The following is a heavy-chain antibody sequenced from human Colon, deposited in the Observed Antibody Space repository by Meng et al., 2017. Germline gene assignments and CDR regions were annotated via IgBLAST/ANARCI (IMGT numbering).Heavy chain of an antibody. Sequence: QASLPASRPAPGGLSYTLSSSCSVSGGSGSSAGYPWSWIRQPPGKGLEWIGYASTNYNPSLTSRVTISVDTSKNQFSLRLTSVTAADTAVYYCARDHMGSLDYWGQGILVTVSS. V-gene: IGHV4-61*08. D-gene: IGHD1-26*01. J-gene: IGHJ4*02. CDR3: ARDHMGSLDY. CDR1: GGSGSSAGYP. CDR2: AST.